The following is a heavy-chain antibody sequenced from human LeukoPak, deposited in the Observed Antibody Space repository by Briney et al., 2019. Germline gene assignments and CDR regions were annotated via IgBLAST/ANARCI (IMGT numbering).Heavy chain of an antibody. J-gene: IGHJ4*02. CDR3: AKELDTMFFDY. CDR1: GFNIDRYT. D-gene: IGHD5-18*01. V-gene: IGHV3-43*01. CDR2: AGWAGGTT. Sequence: GGSLRLSCATSGFNIDRYTIHWVRQAPGKGLEWVSLAGWAGGTTYYSDSVRGRFTISRDSGKNSVYLQMNSLTTDDTAFYFCAKELDTMFFDYWGQGALVTVSS.